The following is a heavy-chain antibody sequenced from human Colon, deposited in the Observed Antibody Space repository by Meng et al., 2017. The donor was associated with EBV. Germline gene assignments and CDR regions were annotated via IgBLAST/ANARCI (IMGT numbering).Heavy chain of an antibody. Sequence: QVQLQETGTGLVNPSQTLSLTCTVSGGSISSGGYYWSWIRQHPGKGLEWIGYIHSSGSTYYNPSLRSRLTISVDTSKNQFSLKLSSVTAADTAVYYCARASYGSGSPLGESWFDPWGQGTLGHRLL. D-gene: IGHD3-10*01. CDR2: IHSSGST. CDR1: GGSISSGGYY. CDR3: ARASYGSGSPLGESWFDP. J-gene: IGHJ5*02. V-gene: IGHV4-31*03.